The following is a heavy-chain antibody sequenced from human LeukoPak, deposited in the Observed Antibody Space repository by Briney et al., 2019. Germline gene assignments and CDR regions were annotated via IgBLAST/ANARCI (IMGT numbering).Heavy chain of an antibody. J-gene: IGHJ6*03. CDR3: ARVEATTGRNYHCYYMDV. Sequence: PGGSLRLSCGASGFYFSSYSMNWVRQAPGKGLEWVSAINSGSTYMYYADSVKGRFTISRDNAKNSLHLQMDSLRAEDTAVYFCARVEATTGRNYHCYYMDVWGKATTVTVSS. D-gene: IGHD1-1*01. V-gene: IGHV3-21*01. CDR2: INSGSTYM. CDR1: GFYFSSYS.